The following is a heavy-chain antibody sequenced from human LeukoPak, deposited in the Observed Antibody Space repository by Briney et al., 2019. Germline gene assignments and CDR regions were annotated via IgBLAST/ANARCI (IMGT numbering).Heavy chain of an antibody. CDR2: ISSSGSTI. D-gene: IGHD6-19*01. CDR3: ARETAVAAPFDY. Sequence: PGGSLRLSYAASGFTFSSYEMNWVRQAPGKGLEWVSYISSSGSTIYYADSVKGRFTISRDNAKNSLYLQMNSLRAEDTAVYYCARETAVAAPFDYWGQGTLVTVSS. CDR1: GFTFSSYE. J-gene: IGHJ4*02. V-gene: IGHV3-48*03.